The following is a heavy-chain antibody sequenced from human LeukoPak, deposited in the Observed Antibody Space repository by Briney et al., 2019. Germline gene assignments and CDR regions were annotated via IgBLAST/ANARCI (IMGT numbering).Heavy chain of an antibody. D-gene: IGHD2-2*01. CDR2: IYHSGST. Sequence: SETLSLTCTVSGGSISSGGYYWSWIRQPPGKGLEWIGYIYHSGSTYYNPSLKSRVTISVDRSKNQFSLKLSSVTAADTAVYYCARDRVVPAATADDAFDIWGQGTMVTVSS. V-gene: IGHV4-30-2*01. J-gene: IGHJ3*02. CDR1: GGSISSGGYY. CDR3: ARDRVVPAATADDAFDI.